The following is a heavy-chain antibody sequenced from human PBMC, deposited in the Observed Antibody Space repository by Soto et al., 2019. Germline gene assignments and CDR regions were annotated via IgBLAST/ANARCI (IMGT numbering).Heavy chain of an antibody. D-gene: IGHD3-16*01. CDR1: GFTFDDYA. CDR2: ISWNSGSI. J-gene: IGHJ3*02. CDR3: AKGGGASQTDAFDI. V-gene: IGHV3-9*01. Sequence: EVQLVESGGGLVQPGRSLRLSCAASGFTFDDYAMHWVRQAPGKGLEWVSSISWNSGSIGYADSVKGRFTISRDKAKKSMYLQMNSLRAEDTDLYYCAKGGGASQTDAFDIWGQGTMVTVSS.